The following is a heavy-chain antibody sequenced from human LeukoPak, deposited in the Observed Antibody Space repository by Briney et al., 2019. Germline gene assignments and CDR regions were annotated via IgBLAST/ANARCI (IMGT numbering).Heavy chain of an antibody. J-gene: IGHJ6*03. Sequence: SEPLSLTCAVSGASISSHYWSWIRQPPGKGLEWSGYTSGSVSDNPSLKSRVAVSVDPSQNQVSLSLPSVTGADTAVYYCARVLAIFGLDTTDFYMDVWGKGTTVSVSS. CDR2: TSGSV. D-gene: IGHD3/OR15-3a*01. CDR3: ARVLAIFGLDTTDFYMDV. V-gene: IGHV4-59*11. CDR1: GASISSHY.